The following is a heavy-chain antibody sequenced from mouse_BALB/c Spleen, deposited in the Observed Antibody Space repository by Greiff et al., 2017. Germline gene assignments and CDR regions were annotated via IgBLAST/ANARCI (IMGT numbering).Heavy chain of an antibody. CDR2: ISSGGST. V-gene: IGHV5-6-5*01. J-gene: IGHJ4*01. Sequence: EVKLMESGGGLVKPGGSLKLSCAASGFTFSSYAMSWVRQTPEKRLEWVASISSGGSTYYPDSVKGRFTISRDNARNILYLQMSSLRSEDTAMYYCARGRRTTVRDYAMDYWGQGTSVTVSS. CDR1: GFTFSSYA. D-gene: IGHD1-1*01. CDR3: ARGRRTTVRDYAMDY.